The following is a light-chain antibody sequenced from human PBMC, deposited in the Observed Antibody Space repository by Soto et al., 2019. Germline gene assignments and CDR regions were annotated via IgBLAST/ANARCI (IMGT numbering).Light chain of an antibody. V-gene: IGLV1-47*02. CDR1: SSNIGGTNY. Sequence: SVLTQPPSASGTPGQRVFISCSGSSSNIGGTNYAYWYQQLPGAAPKLLMHSNNLRPSGVPERISGSKSGTSASLAISGLRSEDEAVYYCASWDDRLGAVIFGGGTKVTV. CDR3: ASWDDRLGAVI. J-gene: IGLJ2*01. CDR2: SNN.